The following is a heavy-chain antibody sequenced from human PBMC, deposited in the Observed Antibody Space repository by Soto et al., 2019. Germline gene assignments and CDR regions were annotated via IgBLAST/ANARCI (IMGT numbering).Heavy chain of an antibody. CDR2: TYSGCST. CDR3: ARDRVESGYPEYFQH. V-gene: IGHV3-53*01. J-gene: IGHJ1*01. CDR1: GFTVSSNY. D-gene: IGHD3-22*01. Sequence: EVQLVESGGGLIQPGGSLRLSCAASGFTVSSNYMSWVRQAPGKGLEWVSVTYSGCSTYYADSVKGRFTISRDNSKHTLYIQMNSLSAEDTAVYYCARDRVESGYPEYFQHWGQGTLVTVSS.